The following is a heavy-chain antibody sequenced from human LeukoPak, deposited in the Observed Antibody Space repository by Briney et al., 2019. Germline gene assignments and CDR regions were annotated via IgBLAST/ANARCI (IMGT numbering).Heavy chain of an antibody. Sequence: KASETLSLTCAVYGGSFSGYYWSWIRQPPGKGLEWIGEINHSGSTNYNPSLKSRVTISVDTSKNQFSLKLSSVTAEDTAVYYCTTDWGVVVTAPNYDLTGGDYWGQGTLVTVSS. D-gene: IGHD2-21*02. CDR1: GGSFSGYY. V-gene: IGHV4-34*01. J-gene: IGHJ4*02. CDR2: INHSGST. CDR3: TTDWGVVVTAPNYDLTGGDY.